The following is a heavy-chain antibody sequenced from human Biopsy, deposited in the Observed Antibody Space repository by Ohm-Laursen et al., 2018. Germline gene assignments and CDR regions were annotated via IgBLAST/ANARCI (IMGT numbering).Heavy chain of an antibody. J-gene: IGHJ6*02. CDR2: VGWDDYK. D-gene: IGHD6-13*01. CDR3: ARTPILIVSAGLVYRHRKHLQGMDV. V-gene: IGHV2-70*11. Sequence: TQTLTLTCSFSGFSLSARGMWVRWIRQAPGKALGWLACVGWDDYKDYSASLQTKLSISMDNSKDQVVLTVNNVDPADTATYYCARTPILIVSAGLVYRHRKHLQGMDVWGQGIAVTVS. CDR1: GFSLSARGMW.